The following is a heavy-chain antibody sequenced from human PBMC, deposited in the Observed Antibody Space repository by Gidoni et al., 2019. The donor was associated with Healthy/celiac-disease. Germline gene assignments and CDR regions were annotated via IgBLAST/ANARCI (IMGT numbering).Heavy chain of an antibody. CDR1: GFTFDDYA. CDR3: AKDGVMYYDGSGSLLNGFDP. D-gene: IGHD3-10*01. V-gene: IGHV3-9*01. Sequence: EVQLVESGGGLVQPGRSLRLSWAASGFTFDDYAMHWVRQAPGKGLEWVSGISWNSGSIGYGDSVKGRFTISRDNAKNSLYLQMNSLRAEDTALYYCAKDGVMYYDGSGSLLNGFDPWGQGTLVTVSS. CDR2: ISWNSGSI. J-gene: IGHJ5*02.